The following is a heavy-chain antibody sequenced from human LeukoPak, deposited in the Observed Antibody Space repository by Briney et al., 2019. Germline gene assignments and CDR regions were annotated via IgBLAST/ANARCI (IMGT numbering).Heavy chain of an antibody. V-gene: IGHV3-7*01. CDR1: GFTFSSYW. CDR2: IKQDGSEK. CDR3: ARDWGYHYDSSDYGGYYFDS. J-gene: IGHJ4*02. Sequence: GGSLRLSCAASGFTFSSYWMSWVRKAPGKGLESVANIKQDGSEKYYVDSVKGRFTISRDNAKNSLYLQMNSLGAEDTALYYCARDWGYHYDSSDYGGYYFDSCGQGTLVTVSS. D-gene: IGHD3-22*01.